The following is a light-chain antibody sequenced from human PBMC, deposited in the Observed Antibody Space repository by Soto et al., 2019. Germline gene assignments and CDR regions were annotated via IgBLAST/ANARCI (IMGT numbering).Light chain of an antibody. CDR2: KAS. CDR1: QTISSW. CDR3: QHYSSYSEA. J-gene: IGKJ1*01. Sequence: DIKMTQSPSTLSGSVGDRVTITCRASQTISSWLAWYQQKPGKAPKLLIYKASSITSGIPSRFSGSGSGTEFTLTISSLQPDDFATYYCQHYSSYSEAFGQGTKVDIK. V-gene: IGKV1-5*03.